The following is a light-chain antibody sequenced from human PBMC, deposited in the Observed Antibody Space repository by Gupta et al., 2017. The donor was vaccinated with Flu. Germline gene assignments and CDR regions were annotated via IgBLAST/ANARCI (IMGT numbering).Light chain of an antibody. CDR3: QLSYA. CDR1: QTIRNF. J-gene: IGKJ4*01. Sequence: TQSPATLSLSPGERATLSCRASQTIRNFLAWYQQKPGQAPRLLIYDTSNRATGIPARFSGSGSGTDFILTISSLEPEDFAGYYCQLSYAFGGGTKVEIK. CDR2: DTS. V-gene: IGKV3-11*01.